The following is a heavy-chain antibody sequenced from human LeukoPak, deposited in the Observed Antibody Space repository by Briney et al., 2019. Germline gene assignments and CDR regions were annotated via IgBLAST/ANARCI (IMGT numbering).Heavy chain of an antibody. CDR2: IYYSGST. CDR3: ARVGGYYYDSSGSYYFDY. CDR1: GSSISSSSYY. Sequence: SETLSLTCTVSGSSISSSSYYWGWIRQPPGKGLEWIGSIYYSGSTYYNPSLKSRVTISVDTSKNQFSLKLSSVTAADTAVYYCARVGGYYYDSSGSYYFDYWGQGTLVTVSS. D-gene: IGHD3-22*01. J-gene: IGHJ4*02. V-gene: IGHV4-39*07.